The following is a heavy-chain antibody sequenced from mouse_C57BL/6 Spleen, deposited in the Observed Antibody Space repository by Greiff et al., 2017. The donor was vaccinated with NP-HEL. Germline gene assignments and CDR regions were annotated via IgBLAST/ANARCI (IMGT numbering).Heavy chain of an antibody. CDR2: IYPGDGDT. V-gene: IGHV1-80*01. J-gene: IGHJ3*01. CDR3: ARSNEFAY. D-gene: IGHD4-1*01. CDR1: GYAFSSYW. Sequence: VKLMESGAELVKPGASVKISCKASGYAFSSYWMNWVKQRPGKGLEWIGQIYPGDGDTNYNGKFKGKATLTADKSSSTAYMQLSSLTSEDSAVYFCARSNEFAYWGQGTLVTVSA.